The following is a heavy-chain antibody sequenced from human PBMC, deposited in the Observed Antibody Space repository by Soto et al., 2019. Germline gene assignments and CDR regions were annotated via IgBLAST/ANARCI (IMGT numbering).Heavy chain of an antibody. D-gene: IGHD3-3*01. J-gene: IGHJ4*02. CDR2: IDPSDSYT. CDR1: GYSFTSYC. V-gene: IGHV5-10-1*01. Sequence: GESLKISGKGSGYSFTSYCISWVRQMPWKGLEWMGRIDPSDSYTNYSPSFQGHVTISADKSISTAYLQWSSLKASDTAMYYCARHSDSLDFWSGYTYWGQGTLVTVSS. CDR3: ARHSDSLDFWSGYTY.